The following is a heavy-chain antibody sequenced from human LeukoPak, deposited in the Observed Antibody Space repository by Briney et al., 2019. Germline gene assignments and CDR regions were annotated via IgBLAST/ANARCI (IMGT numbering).Heavy chain of an antibody. V-gene: IGHV3-23*01. J-gene: IGHJ4*02. CDR3: AKWGNLLGGSYYHFDY. Sequence: GGSLRLSCAASGFTFSSYGMSWVRQAPGRGLEWVSAISGSGGSTYYADSVKGRFTISRDNSKNTLYLQMNSLRAEDTAVYYCAKWGNLLGGSYYHFDYWGQGTLVTVSS. CDR1: GFTFSSYG. CDR2: ISGSGGST. D-gene: IGHD3-10*01.